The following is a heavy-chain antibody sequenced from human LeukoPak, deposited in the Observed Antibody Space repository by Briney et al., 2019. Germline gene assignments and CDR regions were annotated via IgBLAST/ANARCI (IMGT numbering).Heavy chain of an antibody. CDR1: GFTFSNYA. Sequence: GGSLRLSCAASGFTFSNYAMGWVRQAPGKGLEWVSGISGSDYAYYTDSVKGRFTISRDNSKNTLYLQMNSQRAEDTAVYYCAKYPLVGYSSSWSFVYWGRGTLVAVS. V-gene: IGHV3-23*01. D-gene: IGHD6-19*01. J-gene: IGHJ4*02. CDR3: AKYPLVGYSSSWSFVY. CDR2: ISGSDYA.